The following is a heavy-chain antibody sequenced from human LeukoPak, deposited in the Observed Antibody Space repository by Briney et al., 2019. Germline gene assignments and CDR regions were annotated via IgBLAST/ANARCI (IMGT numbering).Heavy chain of an antibody. D-gene: IGHD1-14*01. V-gene: IGHV3-48*01. CDR1: GFIYSVYS. CDR3: ATGTVGTTSRFQH. Sequence: PGGSLRLSCAASGFIYSVYSMNWVRQAPGKGLEWLSYISDSSSSIYYAHSVKGRFTISRDNDKNSMYLQMESLRAADAAVYYCATGTVGTTSRFQHWGQGTLVTVSS. CDR2: ISDSSSSI. J-gene: IGHJ1*01.